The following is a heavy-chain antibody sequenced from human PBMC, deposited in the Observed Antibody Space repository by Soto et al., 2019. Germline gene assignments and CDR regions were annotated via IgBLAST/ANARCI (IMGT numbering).Heavy chain of an antibody. V-gene: IGHV1-2*02. CDR3: AREELPIDYYGMDV. Sequence: ASAKVSCKASGYIFTGYHMHWVRQAPGQGLEWMGWINPNSGGTKYAQKFQGRVSMTRDTSISTAYMGLSSPKSDDTAVYYCAREELPIDYYGMDVWGQGTTVTVSS. D-gene: IGHD1-7*01. CDR1: GYIFTGYH. J-gene: IGHJ6*02. CDR2: INPNSGGT.